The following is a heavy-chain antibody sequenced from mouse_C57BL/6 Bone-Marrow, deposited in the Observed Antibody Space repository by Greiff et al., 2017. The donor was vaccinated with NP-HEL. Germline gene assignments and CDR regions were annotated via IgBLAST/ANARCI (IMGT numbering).Heavy chain of an antibody. CDR1: GSTFTSYW. CDR3: AREGGLRRPHWYFDV. CDR2: IDPNSGGT. V-gene: IGHV1-72*01. J-gene: IGHJ1*03. D-gene: IGHD2-4*01. Sequence: QVQLQQPGAELVKPGASVKLSCKASGSTFTSYWMHWVKQRPGRGLEWIGRIDPNSGGTKYNEKFKSKATLTVDKPSSTAYMQLSSLTSEDSAVYYCAREGGLRRPHWYFDVWGTGTTVTVSS.